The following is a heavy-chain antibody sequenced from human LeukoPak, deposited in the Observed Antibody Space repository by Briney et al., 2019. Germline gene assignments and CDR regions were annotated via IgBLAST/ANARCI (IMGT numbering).Heavy chain of an antibody. D-gene: IGHD3-22*01. CDR2: ISSSSSTI. J-gene: IGHJ6*02. CDR1: GFTFSSYS. CDR3: ARDSFRYDSSGYYAMVRYYYYGMDV. Sequence: GGSLRLSCAASGFTFSSYSMNWVRQAPGKGLEWVSYISSSSSTIYYADSVKGRFTISRDNDKNSLYLQMNSLRAEDTAVYYCARDSFRYDSSGYYAMVRYYYYGMDVWGQGTTVTVSS. V-gene: IGHV3-48*04.